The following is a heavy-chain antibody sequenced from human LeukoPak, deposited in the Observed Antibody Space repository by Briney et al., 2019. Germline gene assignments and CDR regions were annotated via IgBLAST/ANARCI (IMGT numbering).Heavy chain of an antibody. CDR2: ISWNSGSI. CDR1: GFTFDDYA. D-gene: IGHD4-17*01. CDR3: AKDAGYGDYSYYFNY. Sequence: GRSLRLSCAASGFTFDDYAMHWVRQAPGKGLEWVSGISWNSGSIGYADSVKGRFTISGDNAKNSLYLQMNSLRAEDTALYYCAKDAGYGDYSYYFNYWGQGTLVTVSS. V-gene: IGHV3-9*01. J-gene: IGHJ4*02.